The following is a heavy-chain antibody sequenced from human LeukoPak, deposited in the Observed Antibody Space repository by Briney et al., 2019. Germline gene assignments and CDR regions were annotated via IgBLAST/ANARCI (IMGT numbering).Heavy chain of an antibody. CDR2: ISYSGNT. CDR1: RDSINNTY. V-gene: IGHV4-59*01. D-gene: IGHD5-24*01. CDR3: AIGRDGYMRSPHLIEY. Sequence: SSETLSLTCTVPRDSINNTYWNWLRQPLGKGLEWIGYISYSGNTNYNPSLKSRVTISLETCENQFSLKLSSVTAADTALYYCAIGRDGYMRSPHLIEYWGQGSLVTVSS. J-gene: IGHJ4*02.